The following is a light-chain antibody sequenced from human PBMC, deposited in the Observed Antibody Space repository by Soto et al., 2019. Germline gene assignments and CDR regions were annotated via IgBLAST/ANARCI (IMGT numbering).Light chain of an antibody. CDR2: GAS. J-gene: IGKJ5*01. CDR3: QHYGTSII. CDR1: QSVSNTY. Sequence: IVLTQSPDALCMSPGEPATLSCSASQSVSNTYLAWYQQKPGQAPRVLIYGASGRATAIPDRFSGSGSGTEFTLIIKRLEPEDFALYYCQHYGTSIIXGQGTRLEI. V-gene: IGKV3-20*01.